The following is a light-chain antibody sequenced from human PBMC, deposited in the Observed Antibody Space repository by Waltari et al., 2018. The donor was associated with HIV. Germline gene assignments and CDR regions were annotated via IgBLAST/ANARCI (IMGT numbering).Light chain of an antibody. CDR3: QQYFSIPRT. Sequence: DIVMTQSPDSLAVSLGERATINCKSSQSVLYSSKNKNYLAWYQQRPGQPPKLLIYWASTRESGVPDRFTASGSGTDFTLTISSLQAEDVAVYYCQQYFSIPRTFGQGTKVEIK. J-gene: IGKJ1*01. CDR2: WAS. V-gene: IGKV4-1*01. CDR1: QSVLYSSKNKNY.